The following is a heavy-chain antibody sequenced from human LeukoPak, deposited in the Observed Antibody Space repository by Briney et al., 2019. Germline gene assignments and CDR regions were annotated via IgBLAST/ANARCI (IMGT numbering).Heavy chain of an antibody. CDR1: GFTFRTSA. J-gene: IGHJ5*02. CDR3: AAQVNYHDSTVWDP. Sequence: SVKVSCKASGFTFRTSAVQWVRQARGQRLEWIGWIVVGSGNTNYAHKFQERVTISRDMSTSTAYMELSSLRSEDTAVYYCAAQVNYHDSTVWDPWGQGTLVTVSS. D-gene: IGHD3-22*01. CDR2: IVVGSGNT. V-gene: IGHV1-58*01.